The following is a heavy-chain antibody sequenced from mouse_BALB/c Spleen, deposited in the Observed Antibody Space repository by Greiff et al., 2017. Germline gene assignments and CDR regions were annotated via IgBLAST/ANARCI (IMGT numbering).Heavy chain of an antibody. J-gene: IGHJ2*01. V-gene: IGHV3-2*02. CDR3: ARSIYDGYLYFDY. D-gene: IGHD2-3*01. Sequence: VQLKESGPGLVKPSQSLSLTCTVTGYSITSDYAWNWIRQFPGNKLEWMGYISYSGSTSYNPSLKSRISITRDTSKNQFFLQLNSVTTEDTATYYCARSIYDGYLYFDYWGQGTTLTVSS. CDR1: GYSITSDYA. CDR2: ISYSGST.